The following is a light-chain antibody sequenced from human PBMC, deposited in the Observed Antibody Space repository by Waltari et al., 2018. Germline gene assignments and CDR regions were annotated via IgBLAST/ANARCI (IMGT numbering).Light chain of an antibody. V-gene: IGLV1-40*01. Sequence: QSVLTQAPSVSGAPGQRVTISCTGSSSNIGAGYDVHWYQQLPGTAPKLLIYGNNNRPSGVPDRFSGSKSGTSASRAITGLQAEDEADYYCQSYDSSLSSYVFGTGTKVTVL. CDR1: SSNIGAGYD. J-gene: IGLJ1*01. CDR2: GNN. CDR3: QSYDSSLSSYV.